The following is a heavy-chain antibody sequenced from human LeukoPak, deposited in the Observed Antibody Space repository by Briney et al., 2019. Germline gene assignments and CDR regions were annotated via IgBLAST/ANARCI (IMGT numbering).Heavy chain of an antibody. CDR2: IYIDGSST. Sequence: GGSLRLSCAASGFTFSSYWMHWVRQAPGKGLVWVSRIYIDGSSTSYADSVKGRFTISRDNAKNTLYLQMNCLRDEDTAVYYCARGLDGSFDYWGLGTLVTVSS. D-gene: IGHD1-14*01. CDR3: ARGLDGSFDY. CDR1: GFTFSSYW. V-gene: IGHV3-74*01. J-gene: IGHJ4*02.